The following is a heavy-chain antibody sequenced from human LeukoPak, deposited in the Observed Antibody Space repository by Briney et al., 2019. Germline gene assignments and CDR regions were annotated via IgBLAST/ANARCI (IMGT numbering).Heavy chain of an antibody. J-gene: IGHJ4*02. CDR2: IYTTGNT. CDR3: ARVVSLSGIGYFDY. D-gene: IGHD3-10*01. CDR1: GFTVSSNS. V-gene: IGHV3-53*01. Sequence: GGSLRLSCTVSGFTVSSNSMSWVRQAPGKGLEWVSFIYTTGNTHNSDSVKGRFTISRDSSKNTLHLQMNSLRAEDTAIYYCARVVSLSGIGYFDYWGRGTLVTVSS.